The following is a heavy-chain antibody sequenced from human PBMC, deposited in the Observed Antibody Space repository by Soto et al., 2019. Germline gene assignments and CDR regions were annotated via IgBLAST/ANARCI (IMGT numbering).Heavy chain of an antibody. CDR2: IDPSDSYT. CDR3: VRRQKLAERLSALDY. J-gene: IGHJ4*02. CDR1: GYNFPYVW. D-gene: IGHD1-1*01. Sequence: GESLKISCEGSGYNFPYVWITWVRQMPGKGLEWMGTIDPSDSYTDYSPSFQGHVSLSADKSSSTAYLQWSSLKASDTAMYYCVRRQKLAERLSALDYWGQGTPVTVSS. V-gene: IGHV5-10-1*01.